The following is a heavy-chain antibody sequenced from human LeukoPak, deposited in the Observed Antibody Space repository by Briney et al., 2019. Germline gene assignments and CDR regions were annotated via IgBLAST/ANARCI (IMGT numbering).Heavy chain of an antibody. CDR2: TYYRSKWYK. CDR3: ARDSSDWYYFDY. D-gene: IGHD6-19*01. V-gene: IGHV6-1*01. J-gene: IGHJ4*02. CDR1: GDSVSSNSAA. Sequence: SQTLSLTCAISGDSVSSNSAAWDWIRQSPSRGLEWLGRTYYRSKWYKDYAISVKSRITINPDTSKNQVSLQLNSVTPEDTAVYYCARDSSDWYYFDYWGQGTLVTVSS.